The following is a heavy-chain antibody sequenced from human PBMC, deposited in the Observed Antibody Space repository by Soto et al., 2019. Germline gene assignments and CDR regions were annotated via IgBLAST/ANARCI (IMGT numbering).Heavy chain of an antibody. CDR1: GFTVSRNY. J-gene: IGHJ6*02. CDR2: IYSAGNT. Sequence: GGSLRLSCAASGFTVSRNYMSWGRQAPGKGLEWISIIYSAGNTYYADSVKGRFTISRDNSKNTLYLQMNSLGAEDTAVYYCARDFVVGGPTINYYYGMDVWGQGTTVTVSS. V-gene: IGHV3-66*01. CDR3: ARDFVVGGPTINYYYGMDV. D-gene: IGHD1-26*01.